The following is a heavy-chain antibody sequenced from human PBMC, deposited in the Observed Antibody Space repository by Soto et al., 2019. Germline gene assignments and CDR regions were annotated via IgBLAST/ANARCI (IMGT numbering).Heavy chain of an antibody. J-gene: IGHJ4*01. Sequence: GGSLRLSCVASGFTFSNYAMHWVRQAPGKGLGWVAVISSDGSEKYYLDSVRDRFTISRDNSKNTLYLQMNNLRPEDTAMYYCANSWTTLTTGFDFWGHGAWVTL. D-gene: IGHD4-17*01. CDR2: ISSDGSEK. CDR3: ANSWTTLTTGFDF. V-gene: IGHV3-30*18. CDR1: GFTFSNYA.